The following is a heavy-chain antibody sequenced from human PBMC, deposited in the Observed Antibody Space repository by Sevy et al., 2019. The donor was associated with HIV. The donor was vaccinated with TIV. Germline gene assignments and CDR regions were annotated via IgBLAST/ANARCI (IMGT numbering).Heavy chain of an antibody. CDR3: ARKVVITNDAFDI. CDR2: INPNSGGT. J-gene: IGHJ3*02. V-gene: IGHV1-2*02. D-gene: IGHD3-22*01. Sequence: ASVKVSCKASGYTFTGYYMHWVRQAPGQGLEWMGWINPNSGGTNYAQKFQGRVTMTRDTSISTAYMELSRLRSDDTAVYYCARKVVITNDAFDIWGQGTMVTVSS. CDR1: GYTFTGYY.